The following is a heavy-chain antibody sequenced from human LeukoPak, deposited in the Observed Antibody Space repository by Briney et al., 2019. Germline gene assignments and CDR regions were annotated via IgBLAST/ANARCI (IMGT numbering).Heavy chain of an antibody. Sequence: GGSLRLSCAASGFTFSSYGMHWVRQAPGKGLEWVAVISYDGSNKYYADSVKGRLTISRDNAKNSLYLQMNSLRAEDTAVYYCAELGITMIGGVWGKGTTVTISS. CDR2: ISYDGSNK. J-gene: IGHJ6*04. V-gene: IGHV3-30*18. D-gene: IGHD3-10*02. CDR3: AELGITMIGGV. CDR1: GFTFSSYG.